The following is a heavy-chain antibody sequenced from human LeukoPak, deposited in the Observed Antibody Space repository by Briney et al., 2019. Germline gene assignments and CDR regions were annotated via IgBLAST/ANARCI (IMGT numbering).Heavy chain of an antibody. Sequence: SETLSLTCTVSGGSISSYYWNWIRQPPGKGLEWIGYIYYSGSTNYNPSLKSRLTISVDTPKNQCSLTLSSVTAADTAVYYCARDNIGYTNGFDIWGQGTMVTVSS. J-gene: IGHJ3*02. D-gene: IGHD3-16*02. CDR2: IYYSGST. CDR3: ARDNIGYTNGFDI. CDR1: GGSISSYY. V-gene: IGHV4-59*01.